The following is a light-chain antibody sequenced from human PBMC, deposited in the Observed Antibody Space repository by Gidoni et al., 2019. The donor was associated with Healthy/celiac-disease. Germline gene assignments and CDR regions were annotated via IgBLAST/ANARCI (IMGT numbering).Light chain of an antibody. J-gene: IGKJ1*01. Sequence: TALTQSLGTLSLSPGERDTLSCRASQSVSSSYLAWYQQKPGQAPRLLFYDASSRSPSIPDRFGSSRSGTAFTLTISRLEPEDFAVYYCQQYSNTPPGTFGQGTKVEIK. CDR2: DAS. V-gene: IGKV3-20*01. CDR1: QSVSSSY. CDR3: QQYSNTPPGT.